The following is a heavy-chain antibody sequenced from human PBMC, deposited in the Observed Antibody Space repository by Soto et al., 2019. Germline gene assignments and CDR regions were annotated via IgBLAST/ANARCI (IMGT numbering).Heavy chain of an antibody. D-gene: IGHD2-21*02. CDR3: ARGDGDTLDY. Sequence: QVQLGQSGGEVKKPGASVKVSCKASGYTFINYGITWVRQAPGQGLEWLAWINVYIAKTDNAQKVQGRVTMTADTSTSTAYLELRSLTSDDTAVYYCARGDGDTLDYWGQGTVVTVSS. V-gene: IGHV1-18*01. J-gene: IGHJ4*02. CDR2: INVYIAKT. CDR1: GYTFINYG.